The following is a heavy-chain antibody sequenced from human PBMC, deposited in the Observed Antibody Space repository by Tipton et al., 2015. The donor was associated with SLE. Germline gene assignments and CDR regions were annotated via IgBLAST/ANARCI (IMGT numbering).Heavy chain of an antibody. CDR2: IYYSGST. V-gene: IGHV4-59*12. CDR1: GGSISSYY. CDR3: ARESILMEGWFDP. J-gene: IGHJ5*02. Sequence: TLSLTCTVSGGSISSYYWSWIRQPPGKGLEWIGYIYYSGSTNYNPSLKSRVTISVDTSKNQFSLKLSSVTAADTAVYYCARESILMEGWFDPWGQGTLVTVSS. D-gene: IGHD3-3*01.